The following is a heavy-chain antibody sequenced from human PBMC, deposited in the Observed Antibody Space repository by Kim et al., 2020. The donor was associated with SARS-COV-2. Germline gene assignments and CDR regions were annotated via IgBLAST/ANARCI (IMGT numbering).Heavy chain of an antibody. CDR3: ASLFYYDSKSGYSDDFDV. J-gene: IGHJ3*01. D-gene: IGHD3-22*01. V-gene: IGHV3-30-3*01. Sequence: GGSLRLSCAASGFTFSDYPMHWVRQAPGKGLEWLTVISYSGIDKYYADSVKGRVTISRDNSKNTLYLQMNSLRPEDTAVYYCASLFYYDSKSGYSDDFDVWGPGTMVTVSS. CDR1: GFTFSDYP. CDR2: ISYSGIDK.